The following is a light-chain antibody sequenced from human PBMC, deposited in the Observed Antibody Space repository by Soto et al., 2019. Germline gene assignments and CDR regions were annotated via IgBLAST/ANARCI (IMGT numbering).Light chain of an antibody. V-gene: IGLV1-47*01. CDR2: RNN. CDR1: SSNIGSNY. J-gene: IGLJ7*01. Sequence: QSVLTQPPSASVTPGQRVTISCAGSSSNIGSNYVYWYQQLPGTAPTLLIYRNNQRPSGVPDRFSGSKSGTSASLAISGLRSEDEADYYCAAWDDSLSGPVFGGGTQLTVL. CDR3: AAWDDSLSGPV.